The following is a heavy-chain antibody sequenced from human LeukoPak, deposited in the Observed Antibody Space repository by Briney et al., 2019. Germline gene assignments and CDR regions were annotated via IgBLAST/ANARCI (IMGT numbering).Heavy chain of an antibody. CDR1: GFTFSSYY. V-gene: IGHV3-74*01. Sequence: GGSLRLSCAASGFTFSSYYMQWVRQAPGKGLVWVSGIKTDGSSTRYADSVKGRFTISRDNAKNTLYLQMNSLRAEDTAVYYCAREMGYSGYDYWGQGTLVTVSS. J-gene: IGHJ4*02. D-gene: IGHD5-12*01. CDR2: IKTDGSST. CDR3: AREMGYSGYDY.